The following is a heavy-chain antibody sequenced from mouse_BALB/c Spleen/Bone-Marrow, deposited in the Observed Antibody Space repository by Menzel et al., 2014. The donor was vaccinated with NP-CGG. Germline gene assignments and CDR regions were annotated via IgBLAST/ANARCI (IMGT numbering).Heavy chain of an antibody. V-gene: IGHV6-6*02. CDR3: TTGFAY. J-gene: IGHJ3*01. CDR1: GFTFSDYW. CDR2: IRLKSNNYAT. Sequence: EVKLVESGGGLVQPGGSMKLSCVASGFTFSDYWMNWVRQSPEKGLEWVAEIRLKSNNYATHYAESVKGRFTISRDDSKSSVYLQMNNLRAEDTGIYYCTTGFAYWGQGTLVTVSA.